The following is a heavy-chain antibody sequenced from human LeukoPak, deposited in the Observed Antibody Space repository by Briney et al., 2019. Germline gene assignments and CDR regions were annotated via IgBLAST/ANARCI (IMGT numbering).Heavy chain of an antibody. CDR1: GLTLNTYW. D-gene: IGHD4-23*01. CDR3: ATNYGGNPFDY. Sequence: PGGSLRLSCAASGLTLNTYWMSWVRQAPGKGLEWVANIKQDGSEKYYVDSVKGRFTVSRDNAKNSLYLQMNSLRAEDTAVYYCATNYGGNPFDYWGQATLVTVSS. CDR2: IKQDGSEK. V-gene: IGHV3-7*01. J-gene: IGHJ4*02.